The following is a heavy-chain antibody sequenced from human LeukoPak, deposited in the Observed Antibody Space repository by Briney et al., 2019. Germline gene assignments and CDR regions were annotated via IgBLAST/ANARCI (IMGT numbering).Heavy chain of an antibody. V-gene: IGHV3-30*18. CDR2: TSYDGSNK. Sequence: GGSLRLSCAASGFTFSSYGMHWVRQAPGKGLEWVAGTSYDGSNKYYADSVKGRLTISRYNSKNTLYLQMNSLRAEDTAVYYCAKGREVLPDNWLDPWGQGTLVIVSS. CDR1: GFTFSSYG. J-gene: IGHJ5*02. D-gene: IGHD1-26*01. CDR3: AKGREVLPDNWLDP.